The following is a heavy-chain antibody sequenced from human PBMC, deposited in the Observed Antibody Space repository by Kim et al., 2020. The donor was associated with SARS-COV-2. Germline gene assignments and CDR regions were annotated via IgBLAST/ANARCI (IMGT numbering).Heavy chain of an antibody. CDR1: GGSISSYY. CDR2: IYYSGST. V-gene: IGHV4-59*13. Sequence: SETLSLTCTVSGGSISSYYWSWIRQPPGKGLEWIGYIYYSGSTNYNPSLKSRVTISVDTSKNQFSLKLSSVTAADTAVYYCARAPYCSSTSCSLRLWGQGTLVTVSS. CDR3: ARAPYCSSTSCSLRL. J-gene: IGHJ4*02. D-gene: IGHD2-2*01.